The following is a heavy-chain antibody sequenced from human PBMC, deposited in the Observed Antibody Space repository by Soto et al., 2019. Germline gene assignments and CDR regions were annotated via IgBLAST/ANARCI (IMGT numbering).Heavy chain of an antibody. V-gene: IGHV4-59*01. Sequence: ETLSLTCTVSGGSISSYYWSWIRQPPGKGLEWIGYIYYSGSTNYNPSLKSRVTISVDTSKNQFSLKLSSVTAADTAVYYCARDLEYWGQGTLVTVSS. CDR3: ARDLEY. CDR2: IYYSGST. D-gene: IGHD3-3*01. J-gene: IGHJ4*02. CDR1: GGSISSYY.